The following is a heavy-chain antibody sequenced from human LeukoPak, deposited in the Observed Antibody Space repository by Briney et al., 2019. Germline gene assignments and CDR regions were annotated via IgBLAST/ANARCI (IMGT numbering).Heavy chain of an antibody. CDR2: IYYSGST. J-gene: IGHJ4*02. V-gene: IGHV4-38-2*02. D-gene: IGHD3/OR15-3a*01. Sequence: SETLSLTCTVSGYSISSGYFWGWIRQPPGKGLEWIGSIYYSGSTYYNPSLRSRVSLSVDTSKNQFSLKLTSVTAADTAVYYCARQTGSGLFILPGGQGTLVTVSS. CDR3: ARQTGSGLFILP. CDR1: GYSISSGYF.